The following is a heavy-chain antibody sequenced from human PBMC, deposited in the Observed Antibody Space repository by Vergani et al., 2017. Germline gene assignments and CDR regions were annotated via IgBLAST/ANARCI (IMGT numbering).Heavy chain of an antibody. CDR3: ARDVQLKVFDY. D-gene: IGHD4-11*01. CDR1: GGSISSGSYY. V-gene: IGHV4-61*02. Sequence: QVQLQESGPGLVKPSQTLSLTCTVSGGSISSGSYYWSWIRQPAGKGLEWIGRIYTSGSTNYNPSLKSRVTMSVDTSNNQFSLKLSSVTAADTAVYYCARDVQLKVFDYWGQGTLVTVSA. CDR2: IYTSGST. J-gene: IGHJ4*02.